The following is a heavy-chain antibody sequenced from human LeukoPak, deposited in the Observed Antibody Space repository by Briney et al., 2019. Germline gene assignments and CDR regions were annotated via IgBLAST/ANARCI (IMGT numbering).Heavy chain of an antibody. J-gene: IGHJ4*02. CDR2: ISGSGGST. D-gene: IGHD6-19*01. Sequence: GSLRLSCAASGFTFSSYAMSWVRQAPGKGLEWVSAISGSGGSTYYADSVKGRFTISRDNSKNTLYLQMNSLRAEDTAVYYCECSRYSSGSDYWGQGTLVTVSS. CDR3: ECSRYSSGSDY. CDR1: GFTFSSYA. V-gene: IGHV3-23*01.